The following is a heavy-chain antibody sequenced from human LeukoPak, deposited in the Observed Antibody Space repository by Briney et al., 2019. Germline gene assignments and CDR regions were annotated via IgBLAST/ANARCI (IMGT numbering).Heavy chain of an antibody. V-gene: IGHV3-21*01. CDR2: ISSSSSYI. Sequence: PGGSLRLSCAASGFTFSSYSMNWVRQAPGKGLEWVSSISSSSSYIYYADSVKGRFTISRDNAKNSLYLQMNSLRAEDTAVYYCARVNYYDSSGLPLGYWGRGTLVTVSS. J-gene: IGHJ4*02. CDR1: GFTFSSYS. CDR3: ARVNYYDSSGLPLGY. D-gene: IGHD3-22*01.